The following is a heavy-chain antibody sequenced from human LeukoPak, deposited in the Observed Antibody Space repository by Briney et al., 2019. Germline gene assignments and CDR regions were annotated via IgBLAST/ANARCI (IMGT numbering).Heavy chain of an antibody. J-gene: IGHJ6*03. CDR2: IYTSGST. Sequence: SETLSLTCTVSGVSISPYYWSWIRQPAGKGLEWIGRIYTSGSTNYNPSLKSRVTMSIDTSKNQFSLKLTSVTAADTAVYHCAIVSCTSASCSYYYYMDVWGKGTTVTVSS. V-gene: IGHV4-4*07. CDR1: GVSISPYY. CDR3: AIVSCTSASCSYYYYMDV. D-gene: IGHD2-2*01.